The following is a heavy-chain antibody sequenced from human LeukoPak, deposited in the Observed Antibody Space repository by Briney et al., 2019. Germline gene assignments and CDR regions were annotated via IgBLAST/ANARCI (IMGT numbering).Heavy chain of an antibody. D-gene: IGHD5-24*01. CDR1: GYTFSTYG. J-gene: IGHJ3*02. V-gene: IGHV1-18*01. CDR2: ISAYNGNT. CDR3: ARDGYNNHTGGWNDAFDI. Sequence: ASVKVSCKASGYTFSTYGITWVRQAPGQGLEWMGWISAYNGNTNYAQNLQGRVTMTTDTSTYTAYMELRSLRSDDTAVYYCARDGYNNHTGGWNDAFDIWGQGTMVTVSS.